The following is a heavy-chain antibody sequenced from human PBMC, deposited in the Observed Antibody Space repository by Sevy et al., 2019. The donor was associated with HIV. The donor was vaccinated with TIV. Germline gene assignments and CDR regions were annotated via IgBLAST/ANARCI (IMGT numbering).Heavy chain of an antibody. D-gene: IGHD5-12*01. CDR1: GGSISAYY. CDR2: IHYTGNT. CDR3: ARAPPVRSGDDSLNWFAP. V-gene: IGHV4-59*01. Sequence: SETLSLTCTVSGGSISAYYWSWIRQPPGKGLEWIGYIHYTGNTKYNPSLESRVTISVDTSKNQFYLKLSSVTAADTAIYYCARAPPVRSGDDSLNWFAPWGQGTLVTVSS. J-gene: IGHJ5*02.